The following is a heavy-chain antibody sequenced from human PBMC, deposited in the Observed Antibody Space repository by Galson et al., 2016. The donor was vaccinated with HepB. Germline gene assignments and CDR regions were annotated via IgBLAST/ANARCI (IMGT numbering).Heavy chain of an antibody. CDR1: GASISSTNW. CDR2: IYHSGST. J-gene: IGHJ4*02. Sequence: SETLSLTCVVSGASISSTNWWNWVRQPPGKGLEWIGAIYHSGSTKYSPSLESRVTIEVDKAKNLFSLRLTSVTAADTAVYYCASRIYITSWYAPVLSYWGQGSLVTVSS. D-gene: IGHD2-2*01. V-gene: IGHV4-4*02. CDR3: ASRIYITSWYAPVLSY.